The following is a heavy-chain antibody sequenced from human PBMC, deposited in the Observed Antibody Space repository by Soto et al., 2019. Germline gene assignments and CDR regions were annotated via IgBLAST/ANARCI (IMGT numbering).Heavy chain of an antibody. V-gene: IGHV4-59*01. CDR3: ASTRGIVDGPLDY. J-gene: IGHJ4*02. CDR1: GASISDYY. CDR2: IYYTGTT. Sequence: PSETLSLTCTVSGASISDYYWTWIRQPPGQGLEWIAYIYYTGTTDYNPSLESRISMSLDPSKNQFSLTLRSVTAADTAVYYCASTRGIVDGPLDYWGRGTLVTVSS. D-gene: IGHD2-15*01.